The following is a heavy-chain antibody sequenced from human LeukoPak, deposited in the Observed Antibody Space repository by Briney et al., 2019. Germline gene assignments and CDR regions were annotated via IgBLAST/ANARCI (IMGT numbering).Heavy chain of an antibody. Sequence: SGGSLRLSCTASGFKFDDYGMTWVRQAPGKGLEWVSGISGSGGTTDYADSVKGRFTISRDNSKNTLYLQMNSLRAEDTAVYYCANAHDCWGQGTLVTVSS. CDR3: ANAHDC. J-gene: IGHJ4*02. CDR1: GFKFDDYG. V-gene: IGHV3-23*01. CDR2: ISGSGGTT.